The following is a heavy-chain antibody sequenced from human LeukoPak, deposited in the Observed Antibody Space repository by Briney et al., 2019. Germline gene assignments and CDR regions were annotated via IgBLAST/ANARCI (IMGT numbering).Heavy chain of an antibody. V-gene: IGHV3-11*04. CDR2: ISPDGRHI. D-gene: IGHD1-26*01. CDR3: ARDLEKWEPLGTFDI. CDR1: GFNFSDSY. J-gene: IGHJ3*02. Sequence: PGGSLRLSCAASGFNFSDSYMSWIRQTPGKGLEWISYISPDGRHISYGASVKVRFFISRDNTENSLSLQMNGLRAEDTAVYYCARDLEKWEPLGTFDIWGLGTLVTVSS.